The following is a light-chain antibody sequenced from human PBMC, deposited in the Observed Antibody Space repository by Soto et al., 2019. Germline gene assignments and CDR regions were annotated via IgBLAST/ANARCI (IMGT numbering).Light chain of an antibody. CDR3: SSYTSSSTYV. J-gene: IGLJ1*01. CDR2: EVS. V-gene: IGLV2-18*02. Sequence: QSALTQPPSVSGSPGQSVAISCTGTSSDVGSYNRFSWYQQPPGTAPKVMIYEVSNRPSGVPDRFYGSKSGNSASLTISGLQAEDEADYYCSSYTSSSTYVFGTGTKLTVL. CDR1: SSDVGSYNR.